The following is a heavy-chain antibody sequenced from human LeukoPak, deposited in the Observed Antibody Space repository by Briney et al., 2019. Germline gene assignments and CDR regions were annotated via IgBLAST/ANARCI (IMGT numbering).Heavy chain of an antibody. V-gene: IGHV1-46*01. CDR2: INPSGGST. CDR1: GYTFTSYY. D-gene: IGHD2-21*02. J-gene: IGHJ1*01. CDR3: ARVNCGGDCSPDGAEYFQH. Sequence: GASVTVSCKASGYTFTSYYMHWVRQAPGQGLEWMGIINPSGGSTSYAQKFQGRVTMTRDTSTSTVYMELSSLRSEDTAVYYCARVNCGGDCSPDGAEYFQHWGQGTLVTVSS.